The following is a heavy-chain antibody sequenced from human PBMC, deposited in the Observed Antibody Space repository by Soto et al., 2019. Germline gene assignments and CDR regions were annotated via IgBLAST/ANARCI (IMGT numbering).Heavy chain of an antibody. D-gene: IGHD3-3*01. V-gene: IGHV6-1*01. CDR3: ARSGLRFLEWSFDI. Sequence: SQTLSLTCAISWDSVSSNSAAWNWIRQSPSRGLEWLGRTYYRSKWYNDYAVSVKSRITINPDTSKNQFSLQLNSVTPEDTAVYYCARSGLRFLEWSFDIWGQGTMVAVSS. CDR2: TYYRSKWYN. J-gene: IGHJ3*02. CDR1: WDSVSSNSAA.